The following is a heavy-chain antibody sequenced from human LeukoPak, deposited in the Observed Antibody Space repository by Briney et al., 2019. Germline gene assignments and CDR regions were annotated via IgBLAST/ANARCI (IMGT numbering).Heavy chain of an antibody. V-gene: IGHV1-2*02. J-gene: IGHJ4*02. CDR3: ARGGVDIVATIDSYYFDY. CDR1: GFTFTGYY. CDR2: INPNSGGT. D-gene: IGHD5-12*01. Sequence: RASVKVSCKASGFTFTGYYIHWVRQAPGQGLEWMGWINPNSGGTNYAQKFQGRVTMTRDTSITTAYMELSRLRSDDTAVYYCARGGVDIVATIDSYYFDYWGQGTLVTVSS.